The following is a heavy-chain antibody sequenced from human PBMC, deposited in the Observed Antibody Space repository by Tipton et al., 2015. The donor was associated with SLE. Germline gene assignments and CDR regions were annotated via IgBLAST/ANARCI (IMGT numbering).Heavy chain of an antibody. CDR3: ARKIVVVPAATWIQRGYFDY. CDR2: INHSGST. J-gene: IGHJ4*02. V-gene: IGHV4-34*01. D-gene: IGHD2-2*01. Sequence: TLSLTCAVYGGSFSGYYWSWIRQPPGKGLEWIGEINHSGSTNYNPSLKSRVTISVDTSKNQFSLKLSSVTAADTAVYYCARKIVVVPAATWIQRGYFDYWGQGTLVTVSS. CDR1: GGSFSGYY.